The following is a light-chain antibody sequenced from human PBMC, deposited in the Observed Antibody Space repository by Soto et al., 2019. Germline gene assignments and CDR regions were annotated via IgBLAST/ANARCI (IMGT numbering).Light chain of an antibody. Sequence: EVVMTQSPATLSVSPGERVTLSCRASQSINAHLAWYQQKPGQAPRLLIHGASTRATGIPARFSGSGFGTEFILTIISLKCEDFAVYFCQPYNTWVWTFGPGNKVEIQ. CDR1: QSINAH. CDR3: QPYNTWVWT. CDR2: GAS. V-gene: IGKV3-15*01. J-gene: IGKJ1*01.